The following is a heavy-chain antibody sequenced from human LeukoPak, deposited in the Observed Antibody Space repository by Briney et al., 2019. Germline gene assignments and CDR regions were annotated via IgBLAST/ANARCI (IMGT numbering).Heavy chain of an antibody. J-gene: IGHJ4*02. Sequence: GGSLKLSCAASGFTFSGSAIHWVRQASGKGLEWVGRIRSKAKSYATEDAVSVKGRFSISRADPEKPAYLQMNSLKIEDTAVYYCTRMGSGRSVDYWGQGTLVTVSS. CDR3: TRMGSGRSVDY. CDR1: GFTFSGSA. CDR2: IRSKAKSYAT. V-gene: IGHV3-73*01. D-gene: IGHD1-26*01.